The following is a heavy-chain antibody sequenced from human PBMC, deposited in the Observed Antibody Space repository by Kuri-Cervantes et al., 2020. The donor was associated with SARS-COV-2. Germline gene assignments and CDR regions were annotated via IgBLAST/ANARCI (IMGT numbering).Heavy chain of an antibody. CDR3: ASRKRELVYATRGGYFDL. CDR2: IIPIFGTA. V-gene: IGHV1-69*13. CDR1: GGTFSSYA. J-gene: IGHJ2*01. D-gene: IGHD2-8*01. Sequence: SVKVSCKASGGTFSSYAISWVRQAPGRGLEWMGGIIPIFGTANYAQKFQGRVTITADESTSTAYMELSSLRSEDTAVYYCASRKRELVYATRGGYFDLWGRGTLVTVSS.